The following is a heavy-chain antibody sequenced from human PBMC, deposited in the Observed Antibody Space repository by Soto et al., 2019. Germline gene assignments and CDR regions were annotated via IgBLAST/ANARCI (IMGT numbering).Heavy chain of an antibody. CDR3: ARDRGMATPFGYFDY. Sequence: VNVCCKASAYPFSRYAIVWLSQATGQGLEWMGGIIPIFGTANYAQKFQGRVTITADESTSTAYMELSSLRSEDTAVYYCARDRGMATPFGYFDYWGQGTLVTVSS. CDR1: AYPFSRYA. D-gene: IGHD5-12*01. CDR2: IIPIFGTA. J-gene: IGHJ4*02. V-gene: IGHV1-69*13.